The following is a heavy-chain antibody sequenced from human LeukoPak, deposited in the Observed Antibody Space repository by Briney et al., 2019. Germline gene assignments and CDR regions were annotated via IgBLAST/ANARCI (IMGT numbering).Heavy chain of an antibody. V-gene: IGHV3-33*01. D-gene: IGHD2-21*02. J-gene: IGHJ4*02. CDR2: IWYDGSNK. Sequence: GGSLRLSCAASGFTFSSYGMHWVRQAPGKGLEWVAVIWYDGSNKYYADSVKGRFTISRDNSKNTLYLQMNSLRAEDTAVYYCARDRFCGGDCSYFDYWGQGTLVTVSS. CDR1: GFTFSSYG. CDR3: ARDRFCGGDCSYFDY.